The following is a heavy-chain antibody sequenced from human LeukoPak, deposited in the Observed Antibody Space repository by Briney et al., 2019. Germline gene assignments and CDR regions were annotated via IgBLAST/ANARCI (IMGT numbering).Heavy chain of an antibody. CDR1: GFTFKSTF. CDR2: ISSSGSYI. V-gene: IGHV3-21*01. CDR3: TRDYGARDD. J-gene: IGHJ4*02. Sequence: GGSLRLSCAVSGFTFKSTFMNCVRQASGKGLEWVSSISSSGSYIHYADSVKGRFTVSRDNDNDTLYLHMTGLSAEDSATYYCTRDYGARDDWGQGTLVTVSS. D-gene: IGHD4-17*01.